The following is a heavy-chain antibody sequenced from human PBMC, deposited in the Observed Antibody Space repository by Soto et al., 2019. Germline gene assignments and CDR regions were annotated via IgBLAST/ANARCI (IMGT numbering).Heavy chain of an antibody. D-gene: IGHD2-15*01. V-gene: IGHV3-74*01. Sequence: EVKLVESGGGLVQPGGSLRLSCAASGFTFSNYWMYWVRQAPGQGLVWVSRINSDGSVSRYADSVKDRLTISRDNVKNTLYLQMNSLRVEDTAVYYCARGDCVGGSCYSLAGSFYYYMDVWGKGTTVTVFS. J-gene: IGHJ6*03. CDR1: GFTFSNYW. CDR3: ARGDCVGGSCYSLAGSFYYYMDV. CDR2: INSDGSVS.